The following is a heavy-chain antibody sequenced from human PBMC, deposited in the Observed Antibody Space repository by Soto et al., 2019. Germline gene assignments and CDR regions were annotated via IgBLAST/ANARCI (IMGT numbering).Heavy chain of an antibody. CDR2: IYYSGST. D-gene: IGHD3-9*01. CDR3: ARQIRYFDWLVFDY. Sequence: SETLSLTCTVSGGSLSSYYWSWIRQPPGKGLEWIGYIYYSGSTNYNPSLKSRVTISVDTSKNQFSLKLSSVTAADTAVYYCARQIRYFDWLVFDYWGQGTLVTVSS. J-gene: IGHJ4*02. V-gene: IGHV4-59*08. CDR1: GGSLSSYY.